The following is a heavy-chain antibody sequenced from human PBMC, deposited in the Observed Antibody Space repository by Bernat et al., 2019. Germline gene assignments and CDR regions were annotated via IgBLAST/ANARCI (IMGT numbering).Heavy chain of an antibody. CDR3: ARGCSRYPDDAFDI. CDR2: INPNSGGK. Sequence: QVQLVQSGAEVKKPGASVKVSCKASGYTFTGYYMHWVRQAPGQGLEWMGWINPNSGGKNYAQKFQGWVTMTRDTSISTAYMELSRLRSDDTAVYYCARGCSRYPDDAFDIWCQGTMVTVSS. J-gene: IGHJ3*02. V-gene: IGHV1-2*04. D-gene: IGHD3-16*02. CDR1: GYTFTGYY.